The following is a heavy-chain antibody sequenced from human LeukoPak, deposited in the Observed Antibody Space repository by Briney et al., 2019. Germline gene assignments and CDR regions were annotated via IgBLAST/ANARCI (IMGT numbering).Heavy chain of an antibody. J-gene: IGHJ4*02. D-gene: IGHD3-10*01. CDR2: IYTSGST. CDR1: GGSISSGSYY. CDR3: ARPRAYYYGSGSSPSYYFDY. Sequence: PSETLSLTCTVSGGSISSGSYYWSWIRQPAGKGLEWTGRIYTSGSTNYNPSLKSRVTISVDTSKNQFSLKLSSVTAADTAVYYCARPRAYYYGSGSSPSYYFDYWGQGTLVTVSS. V-gene: IGHV4-61*02.